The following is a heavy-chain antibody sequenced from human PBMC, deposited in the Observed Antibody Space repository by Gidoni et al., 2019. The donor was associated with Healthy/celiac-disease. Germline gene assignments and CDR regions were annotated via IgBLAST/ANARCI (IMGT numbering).Heavy chain of an antibody. Sequence: EVQLVQSGAEVKKPGESLRISCKGSGYSFTSYWISWVRQMPGKGLEWMGRIDPSDSYTNYSPSFQGHVTISADKSISTAYLQWSSLKASDTAMYYCARLPSVRITGTDYYYYGMDVWGQGTTVTVSS. CDR3: ARLPSVRITGTDYYYYGMDV. J-gene: IGHJ6*02. D-gene: IGHD1-20*01. CDR2: IDPSDSYT. V-gene: IGHV5-10-1*03. CDR1: GYSFTSYW.